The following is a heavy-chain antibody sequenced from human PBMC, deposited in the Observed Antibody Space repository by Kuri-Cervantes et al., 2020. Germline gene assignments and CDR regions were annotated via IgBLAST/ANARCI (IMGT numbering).Heavy chain of an antibody. D-gene: IGHD2-8*01. CDR1: GFTFSSYA. CDR3: ARSRGVGWFDP. CDR2: ISGSGGST. Sequence: GESLKISCAASGFTFSSYAMSWVRQAPGKGLEWVSAISGSGGSTYYADSVKGRFTISRDNSKNTLYLQMNSLRAEDTAVYYCARSRGVGWFDPWGQGTLVTVSS. J-gene: IGHJ5*02. V-gene: IGHV3-23*01.